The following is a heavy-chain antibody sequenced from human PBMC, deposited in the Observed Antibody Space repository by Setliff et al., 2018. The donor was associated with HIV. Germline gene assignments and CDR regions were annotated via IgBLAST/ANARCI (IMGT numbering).Heavy chain of an antibody. V-gene: IGHV1-8*01. J-gene: IGHJ6*02. CDR2: MNPNSGNA. Sequence: GASVKVSCKTSGYRLSSYDINWVRQASGKGLEWMGWMNPNSGNAGYAQMFQGRVTMTRDTSLSTAYMELSNLTSEDTAVYYCARLSDWVYYYGMDVWGQGTTVTVSS. CDR1: GYRLSSYD. D-gene: IGHD3-9*01. CDR3: ARLSDWVYYYGMDV.